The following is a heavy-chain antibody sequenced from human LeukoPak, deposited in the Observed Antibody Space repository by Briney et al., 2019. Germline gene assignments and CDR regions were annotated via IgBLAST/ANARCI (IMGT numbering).Heavy chain of an antibody. CDR1: GFTFTSYT. CDR2: TSYDGGNR. Sequence: GGSLRLSCAAPGFTFTSYTMHWVRQPPGQGLEWVAATSYDGGNRYYADYVKGRFTISRDNSNNTLFLQMKSLRPEDTAVYFCARKSLWFKYYDYWGQGIWVTVSS. J-gene: IGHJ4*02. D-gene: IGHD2-21*01. CDR3: ARKSLWFKYYDY. V-gene: IGHV3-30*01.